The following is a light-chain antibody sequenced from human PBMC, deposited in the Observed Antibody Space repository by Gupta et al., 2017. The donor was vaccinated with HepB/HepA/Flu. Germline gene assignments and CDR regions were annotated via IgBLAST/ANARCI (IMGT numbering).Light chain of an antibody. CDR2: DAS. CDR1: QSISSH. Sequence: DIQMTQSPSSLSASVGDRVTITCRASQSISSHLNWYQQTPGKAPKVLIYDASTLQSGVPSRFSGSGSGTDFTLTISRLHPEDFASYYCQQKDNSPPTFGLGTKVEIK. V-gene: IGKV1-39*01. J-gene: IGKJ2*01. CDR3: QQKDNSPPT.